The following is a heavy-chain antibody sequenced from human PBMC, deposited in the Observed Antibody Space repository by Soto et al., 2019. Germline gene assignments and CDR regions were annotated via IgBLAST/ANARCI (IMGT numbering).Heavy chain of an antibody. Sequence: QLQLQESGPGLVKPSETLSLTCTVSGGSISSGSYYWGWIRQPPGKGLEWIGSINYSGNSYYNPSLKSRVTISVDTSKNQFSLKLSSVTAADTAVYYCARHHGSIVVVTAKFWFDAWGQGTLVTVSS. D-gene: IGHD2-21*02. CDR2: INYSGNS. J-gene: IGHJ5*02. CDR3: ARHHGSIVVVTAKFWFDA. V-gene: IGHV4-39*01. CDR1: GGSISSGSYY.